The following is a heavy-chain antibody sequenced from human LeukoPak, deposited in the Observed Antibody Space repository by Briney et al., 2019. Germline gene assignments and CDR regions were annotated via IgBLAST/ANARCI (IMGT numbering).Heavy chain of an antibody. J-gene: IGHJ4*02. D-gene: IGHD3-9*01. CDR1: GFPFSTYS. V-gene: IGHV3-48*02. CDR3: ATDRDWSFDY. CDR2: ITTSGSNK. Sequence: GGSLRLSCAASGFPFSTYSMNCVRQAPGKGLEWISYITTSGSNKFYADSVKGRFTVSRDNTRNSLYLQMNSLRDEDTALYYCATDRDWSFDYWGQGTLVAVSS.